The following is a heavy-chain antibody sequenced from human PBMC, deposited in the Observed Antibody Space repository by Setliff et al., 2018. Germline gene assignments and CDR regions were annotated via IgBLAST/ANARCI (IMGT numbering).Heavy chain of an antibody. CDR3: ARANYYDSSGHSVYGMDV. V-gene: IGHV1-69*13. J-gene: IGHJ6*02. CDR1: GGSFSTYA. D-gene: IGHD3-22*01. CDR2: IIPIFGTT. Sequence: ASVKVSCKASGGSFSTYAISWARQAPGQGLEWMGVIIPIFGTTNNAQKFQGRVTITADESTSTAYMELSSLRSEDTAVYYCARANYYDSSGHSVYGMDVWGQGTTVSVSS.